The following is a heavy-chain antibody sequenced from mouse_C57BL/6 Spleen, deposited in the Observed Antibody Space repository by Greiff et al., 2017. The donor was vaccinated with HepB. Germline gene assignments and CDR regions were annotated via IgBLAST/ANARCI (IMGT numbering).Heavy chain of an antibody. V-gene: IGHV1-82*01. CDR1: GYAFSSSW. Sequence: QVQLQQSGPELVKPGASVKISCKASGYAFSSSWMNWVKQRPGKGLEWIGRIYPGDGDTNYNGKFKGKATLTADKSSSTAYMQLSSLTAEDSAVYYWAQEEVMDYWGQGTSVTVSS. CDR2: IYPGDGDT. J-gene: IGHJ4*01. CDR3: AQEEVMDY.